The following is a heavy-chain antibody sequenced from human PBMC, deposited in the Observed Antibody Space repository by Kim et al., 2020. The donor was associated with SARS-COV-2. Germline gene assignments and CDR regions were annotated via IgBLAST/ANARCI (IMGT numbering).Heavy chain of an antibody. V-gene: IGHV4-34*01. J-gene: IGHJ4*02. D-gene: IGHD2-21*02. CDR1: GGSFSGYY. CDR3: ARAPCGDCRQGDGDY. CDR2: INHSGST. Sequence: SETLSLTCAVYGGSFSGYYWSWIRQPPGKGLEWIGEINHSGSTNYNPSLKSRVTISVDTSKNQFSLKLSSVTAADTAVYYCARAPCGDCRQGDGDYWGQGTLGTVSS.